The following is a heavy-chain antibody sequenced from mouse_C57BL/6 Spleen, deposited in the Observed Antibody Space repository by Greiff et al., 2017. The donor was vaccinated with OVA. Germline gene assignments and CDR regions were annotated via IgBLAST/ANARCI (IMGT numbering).Heavy chain of an antibody. CDR3: ARQGLRDGYYFDY. CDR1: GFSFTSYG. D-gene: IGHD2-2*01. J-gene: IGHJ2*01. CDR2: IWSDGST. Sequence: QVQLKESGPGLVAPSQSLSITCTVSGFSFTSYGVHWVRQPPGKGLEWLVVIWSDGSTTYNSALKSRLSISKDNSKSQVFLKMNSLQTDDTAMYYCARQGLRDGYYFDYWGQGTTLTVSS. V-gene: IGHV2-6-1*01.